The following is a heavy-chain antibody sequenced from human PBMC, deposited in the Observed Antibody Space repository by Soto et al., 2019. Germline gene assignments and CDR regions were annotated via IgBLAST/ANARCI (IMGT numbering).Heavy chain of an antibody. D-gene: IGHD6-19*01. CDR1: GFSFNDHY. V-gene: IGHV3-43*01. CDR3: SKAAGSGCTRGVDY. J-gene: IGHJ4*02. CDR2: ISWDGGST. Sequence: GGSLRLSCAVSGFSFNDHYMDWVRQAPGKGLEWVSLISWDGGSTYYADSVKGRFTISGDNSKNSLYLQMNSLRTEDTALYYCSKAAGSGCTRGVDYLGQGTLVTLSS.